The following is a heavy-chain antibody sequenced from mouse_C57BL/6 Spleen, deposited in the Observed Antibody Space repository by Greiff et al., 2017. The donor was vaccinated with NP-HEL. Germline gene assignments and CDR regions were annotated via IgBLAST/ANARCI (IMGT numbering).Heavy chain of an antibody. J-gene: IGHJ2*01. CDR3: ARAHNYYGSSYYFDY. CDR2: INPNNGGT. CDR1: GYTFTDYN. V-gene: IGHV1-18*01. Sequence: EVQLQQSGPELVKPGASVKIPCKASGYTFTDYNMDWVKQSHGKSLEWIGDINPNNGGTIYNQKFKGKATLTVDKSSSTAYMELRSLTSEDTAVYYCARAHNYYGSSYYFDYWGQGTTLTVSS. D-gene: IGHD1-1*01.